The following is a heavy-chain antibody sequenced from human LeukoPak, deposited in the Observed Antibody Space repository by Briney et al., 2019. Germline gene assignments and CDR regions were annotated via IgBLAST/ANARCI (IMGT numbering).Heavy chain of an antibody. CDR3: ARDPSYSSGWYDY. J-gene: IGHJ4*02. Sequence: TGGSLRLSCAASGFTFSSYWMHWVRQAPGKGLVWVSRIEIDGSTASYADSVKGRFTISRDNAKSTLYLQMNSLRAEDTAVYYCARDPSYSSGWYDYWGQGTLVTVSS. CDR2: IEIDGSTA. D-gene: IGHD6-19*01. V-gene: IGHV3-74*01. CDR1: GFTFSSYW.